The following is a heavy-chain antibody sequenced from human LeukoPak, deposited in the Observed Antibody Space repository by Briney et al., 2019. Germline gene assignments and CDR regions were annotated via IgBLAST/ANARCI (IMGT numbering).Heavy chain of an antibody. Sequence: GASVKVSCKASGYTFTGYYMNWVRQAPGQGLEWMGWINPNSGRTNYAHNFQGRVTLTRDPSIGTAYMELTGLTSNDTGVYYCARTREYSSTWFFPPFDPWGQGTLVTVSS. J-gene: IGHJ5*02. CDR2: INPNSGRT. D-gene: IGHD6-13*01. V-gene: IGHV1-2*02. CDR3: ARTREYSSTWFFPPFDP. CDR1: GYTFTGYY.